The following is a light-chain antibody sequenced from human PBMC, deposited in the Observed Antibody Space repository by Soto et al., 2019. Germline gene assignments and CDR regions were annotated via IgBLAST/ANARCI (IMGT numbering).Light chain of an antibody. CDR1: SSDVGSYNR. Sequence: QSVLTQHPSVSGSPGQSVTISCTGTSSDVGSYNRVSWYQQPPGTVPKLMISEVSNRPSGVPDRFSGSKSGNTASLTISGLQAEDEADYYCSSYTSTSTWVFGGGTKLTVL. V-gene: IGLV2-18*02. CDR3: SSYTSTSTWV. J-gene: IGLJ2*01. CDR2: EVS.